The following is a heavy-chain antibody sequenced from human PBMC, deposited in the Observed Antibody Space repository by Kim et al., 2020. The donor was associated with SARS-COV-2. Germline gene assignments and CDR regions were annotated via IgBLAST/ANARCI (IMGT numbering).Heavy chain of an antibody. V-gene: IGHV3-7*01. CDR2: IKQDGNQK. Sequence: GGSLRLSCAASGFTFSSYWMTWVRQAPGKGLEWVANIKQDGNQKYYVDSVKGRFTISRDNAKNSLYLQMNSLRAEDTVVYYCARDGDLYSSGKDAFDIWGPGTMVTVSS. J-gene: IGHJ3*02. CDR3: ARDGDLYSSGKDAFDI. CDR1: GFTFSSYW. D-gene: IGHD6-19*01.